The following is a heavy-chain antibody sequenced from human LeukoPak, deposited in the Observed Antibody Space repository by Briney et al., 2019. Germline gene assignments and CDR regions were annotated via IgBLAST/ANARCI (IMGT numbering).Heavy chain of an antibody. CDR3: ARDFGGSGSYYANYYFAY. CDR2: ISRSASTI. D-gene: IGHD3-10*01. J-gene: IGHJ4*02. Sequence: GGSLRLSCAASGFTFSTYSMHWVRQAPGKGLEWVSYISRSASTIYYADSVKGRFTISRDNAKNSLYLQMNSLRAEDTAVYYCARDFGGSGSYYANYYFAYWAREPWSPSPQ. CDR1: GFTFSTYS. V-gene: IGHV3-48*01.